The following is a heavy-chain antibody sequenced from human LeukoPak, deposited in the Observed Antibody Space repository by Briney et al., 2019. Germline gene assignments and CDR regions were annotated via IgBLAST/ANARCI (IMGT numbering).Heavy chain of an antibody. V-gene: IGHV3-74*01. CDR1: GFTFSSYW. J-gene: IGHJ4*02. CDR3: ARGISDYYYDSSGYYFPFDY. CDR2: INSDGSST. Sequence: AGGSLRLSCAGSGFTFSSYWMHWVRQAPGKGLVWVSRINSDGSSTSYADSVKGRYTISRDNAKNTLYLQMNSLRAEDTAVYYCARGISDYYYDSSGYYFPFDYWGQGTLVTVSS. D-gene: IGHD3-22*01.